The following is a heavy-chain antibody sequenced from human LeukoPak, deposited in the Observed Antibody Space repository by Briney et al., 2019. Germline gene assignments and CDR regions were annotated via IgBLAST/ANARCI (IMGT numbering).Heavy chain of an antibody. CDR1: GFTFSGYS. Sequence: GGSLRLSCAASGFTFSGYSMTWVRQAPGKGLEWVSTVTSSGGSTYYADSVKGRFTNSRDNSMNTLYLQMNSLRAEDTAVYYCARVIQPTVIVVVTADAFDIWGQGTMVTVSS. CDR3: ARVIQPTVIVVVTADAFDI. CDR2: VTSSGGST. V-gene: IGHV3-23*01. D-gene: IGHD2-21*02. J-gene: IGHJ3*02.